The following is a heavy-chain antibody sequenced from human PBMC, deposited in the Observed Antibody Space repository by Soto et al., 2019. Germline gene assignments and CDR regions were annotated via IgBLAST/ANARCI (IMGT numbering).Heavy chain of an antibody. CDR1: GGSFSGYY. J-gene: IGHJ6*02. V-gene: IGHV4-34*01. Sequence: SETLSLTCAVYGGSFSGYYWSWIRQPPGKGLEWIGEINHSGSTNYNPSLKSRVTISVDTSKNQFSLKLSSVTAADTAVYYCARVPGNEYGMDVWGQGTTVTVSS. CDR3: ARVPGNEYGMDV. D-gene: IGHD2-2*01. CDR2: INHSGST.